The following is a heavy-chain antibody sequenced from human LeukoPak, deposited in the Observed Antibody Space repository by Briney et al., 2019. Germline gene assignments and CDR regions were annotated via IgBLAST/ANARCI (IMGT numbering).Heavy chain of an antibody. Sequence: GGSLRLSCAASGFTVSSNYMSWVRQAPGKGLEWVSVIYSGGSTYYADSVKGRFTISRDNSKNTLYLQMNSLRAEDTAVYYCAGDFFYYDSSGYGYWGQGTLVTVSS. CDR2: IYSGGST. V-gene: IGHV3-66*01. D-gene: IGHD3-22*01. J-gene: IGHJ4*02. CDR1: GFTVSSNY. CDR3: AGDFFYYDSSGYGY.